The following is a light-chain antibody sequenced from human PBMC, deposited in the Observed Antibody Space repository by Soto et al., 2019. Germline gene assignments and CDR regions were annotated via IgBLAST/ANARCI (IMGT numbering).Light chain of an antibody. CDR1: QSISSY. J-gene: IGKJ1*01. CDR3: QQSYSFPRT. V-gene: IGKV1-39*01. Sequence: DIQMTQSPSSLSASVGDRVTITCRASQSISSYLNWYQQKPGKAPKLLIYTASSLESGVPSRFSGSDSGTDFTLTISSLQPEDFATYYCQQSYSFPRTFGQGTKVEIK. CDR2: TAS.